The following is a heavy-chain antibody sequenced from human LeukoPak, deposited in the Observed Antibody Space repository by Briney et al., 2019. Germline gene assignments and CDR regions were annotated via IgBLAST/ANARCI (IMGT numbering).Heavy chain of an antibody. D-gene: IGHD6-13*01. CDR1: GFTFSSYG. V-gene: IGHV3-30*18. J-gene: IGHJ4*02. Sequence: GRSLRLSCAASGFTFSSYGMHWVRQAPGKGLEWVAVISYDGSNKYYADSVKGRFTISRDNSKNTLYLQMNSLRAEDTAVYYCAKDLGIAAAGTGYWGQGTLVTVSS. CDR3: AKDLGIAAAGTGY. CDR2: ISYDGSNK.